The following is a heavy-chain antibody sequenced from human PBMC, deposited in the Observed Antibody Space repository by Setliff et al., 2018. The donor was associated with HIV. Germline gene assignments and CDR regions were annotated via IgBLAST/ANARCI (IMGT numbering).Heavy chain of an antibody. CDR3: ARGSQWELLPYFDY. J-gene: IGHJ4*02. CDR2: IYYSGST. D-gene: IGHD1-26*01. V-gene: IGHV4-59*11. Sequence: SETLSLTCTVSGGSISSHHWSWIRQPPGKGLEWIGYIYYSGSTNYNPSLKSRVTISVDTSKNQFSLKLSSVTAADTAVFYCARGSQWELLPYFDYWGQGTLVTVSS. CDR1: GGSISSHH.